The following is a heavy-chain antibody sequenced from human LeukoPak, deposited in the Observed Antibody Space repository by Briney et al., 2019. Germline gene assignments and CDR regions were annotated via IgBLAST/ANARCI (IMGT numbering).Heavy chain of an antibody. CDR3: ARVGATYGDPLEYDC. V-gene: IGHV1-18*01. CDR2: ISGYSGKT. Sequence: ASVKVSCKASGYSFTTYGISWVRQAPGQGLEWMGWISGYSGKTDYAPKLQDRVTMTTDTSTSTAYMELRSLTSADTGTYYCARVGATYGDPLEYDCWGQGTLVTVSS. D-gene: IGHD1-26*01. J-gene: IGHJ4*02. CDR1: GYSFTTYG.